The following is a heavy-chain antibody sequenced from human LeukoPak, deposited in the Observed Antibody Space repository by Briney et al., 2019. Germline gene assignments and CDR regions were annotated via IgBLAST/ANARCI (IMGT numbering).Heavy chain of an antibody. CDR2: INWNGGST. V-gene: IGHV3-20*01. CDR3: ARQGYCSSTSCYFWVD. D-gene: IGHD2-2*01. CDR1: GFTFSSYS. Sequence: RSGGSLRLSCAASGFTFSSYSMNWVRQAPGKGLEWLSGINWNGGSTGYADSVKGRFTISRDNAKNSLYLQMNSLRAEDTALYHCARQGYCSSTSCYFWVDWGQGTLVTVSS. J-gene: IGHJ4*02.